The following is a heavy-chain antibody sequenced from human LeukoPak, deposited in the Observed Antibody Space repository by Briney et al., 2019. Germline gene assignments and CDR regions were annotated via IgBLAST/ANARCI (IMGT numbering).Heavy chain of an antibody. D-gene: IGHD3-16*01. CDR1: GFTFSNYW. J-gene: IGHJ4*02. CDR3: ARGGRSRFDF. CDR2: IKEDGSEK. Sequence: PGGSLRLSCAASGFTFSNYWMSWVRQAPGKGLECVAYIKEDGSEKNYVDSVKGRFTISRDNAKNSLYLQMNSLRAEDTAVYYCARGGRSRFDFWGRGILVTVSS. V-gene: IGHV3-7*01.